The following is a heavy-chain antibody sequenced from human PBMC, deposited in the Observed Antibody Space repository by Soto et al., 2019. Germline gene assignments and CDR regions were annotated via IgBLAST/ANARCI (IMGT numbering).Heavy chain of an antibody. Sequence: QVRLQESGPGLVKPSETLSLTCAVSGGPMISYYWSWIRQPPGRGLEWIGFIYYAGSTKYNPSLNSRVTISVDTSKNQFSLTVTSVTAADTAVYYCARRLVATETFDYWGQGTLVTVSS. CDR2: IYYAGST. V-gene: IGHV4-59*08. CDR1: GGPMISYY. D-gene: IGHD5-12*01. J-gene: IGHJ4*02. CDR3: ARRLVATETFDY.